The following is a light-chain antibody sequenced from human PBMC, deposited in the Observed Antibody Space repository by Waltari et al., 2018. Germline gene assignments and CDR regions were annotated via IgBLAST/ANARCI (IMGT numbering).Light chain of an antibody. CDR2: AAS. Sequence: DIQMTQSPSSLSASVGDRVTITCRASQSISSYLNWYQQKPGKAPKLLIYAASSLASGVPSRFSGSGSGTDFTLTISSLQTEDFATYYCQQSYSTPWTFGQGTKVEIK. CDR1: QSISSY. CDR3: QQSYSTPWT. J-gene: IGKJ1*01. V-gene: IGKV1-39*01.